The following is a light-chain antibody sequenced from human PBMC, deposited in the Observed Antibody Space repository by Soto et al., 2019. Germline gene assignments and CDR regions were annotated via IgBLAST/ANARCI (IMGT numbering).Light chain of an antibody. CDR2: NNN. J-gene: IGLJ3*02. Sequence: QSVLTQPPSVSGAPGQRVTISCTGSSSNIGALSGVHWYQQLPGTAPKLLIYNNNNRPTGVPDRFSGSKSGTSASLAITGLQADDEADYYCQSYDSSLSGSVFGGGTKLTVL. CDR3: QSYDSSLSGSV. V-gene: IGLV1-40*01. CDR1: SSNIGALSG.